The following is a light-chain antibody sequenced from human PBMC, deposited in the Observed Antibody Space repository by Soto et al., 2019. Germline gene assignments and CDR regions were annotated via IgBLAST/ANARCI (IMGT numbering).Light chain of an antibody. V-gene: IGKV3-15*01. CDR1: QSVGSN. CDR3: QQYNNWPSDST. J-gene: IGKJ1*01. CDR2: GAS. Sequence: EIVMTQSLATLSVSPGERATLSCRASQSVGSNLAWYQQKPGQAPRLLIYGASTRATGILARFSGSWSETEFPLTISSLQSEDFAIYFCQQYNNWPSDSTVGQGTKVEIK.